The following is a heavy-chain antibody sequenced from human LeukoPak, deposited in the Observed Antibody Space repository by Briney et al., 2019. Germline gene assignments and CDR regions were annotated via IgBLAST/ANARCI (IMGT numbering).Heavy chain of an antibody. CDR2: ISGSGGST. Sequence: QSGGSLRLSCAASGFTFSSYAMSWVRQAPGKGLEWVSAISGSGGSTYYAGSVKGRFTISRDNSKNTLYLQMNSLRAEDTAVYYCAKGVWDIVVVPAARNYWGQGTLVTVSS. CDR3: AKGVWDIVVVPAARNY. V-gene: IGHV3-23*01. J-gene: IGHJ4*02. D-gene: IGHD2-2*01. CDR1: GFTFSSYA.